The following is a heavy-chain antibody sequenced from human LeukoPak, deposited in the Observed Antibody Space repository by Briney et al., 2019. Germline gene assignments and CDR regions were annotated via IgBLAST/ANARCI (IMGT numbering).Heavy chain of an antibody. CDR3: AKDWGSYYKVFDY. D-gene: IGHD1-26*01. V-gene: IGHV3-33*06. CDR2: IWYDGSNK. J-gene: IGHJ4*02. CDR1: GFTFSSYG. Sequence: GRSLRLSCAASGFTFSSYGMHWVRQAPGKGLEWVAVIWYDGSNKHYADSVKGRFTISRDNSKNTLYLQMNSLRAEDTAVYYCAKDWGSYYKVFDYWGQGTLVTVSS.